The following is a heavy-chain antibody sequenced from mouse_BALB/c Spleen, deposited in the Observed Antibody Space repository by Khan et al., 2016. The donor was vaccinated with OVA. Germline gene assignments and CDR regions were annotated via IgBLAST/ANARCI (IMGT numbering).Heavy chain of an antibody. D-gene: IGHD2-14*01. J-gene: IGHJ1*01. Sequence: QIQLVQSGPELKKPGETVTISCKASGFTLTNYGMSWVKQAPGKGLKWMGWINTYTGEPTNADDFKGRFAFSLETSASAAYLQINNLKNEDTATYFCARKNYGYDRYFDDWGAGTTVTVSS. V-gene: IGHV9-3-1*01. CDR2: INTYTGEP. CDR1: GFTLTNYG. CDR3: ARKNYGYDRYFDD.